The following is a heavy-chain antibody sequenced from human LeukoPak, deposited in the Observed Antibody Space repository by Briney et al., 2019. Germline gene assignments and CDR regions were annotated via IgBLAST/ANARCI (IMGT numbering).Heavy chain of an antibody. D-gene: IGHD3-22*01. V-gene: IGHV3-23*01. CDR2: FSGSGGRT. CDR1: GFTFSSYA. Sequence: PGGSLRLSCAASGFTFSSYAMSWVRQAPGKGLEWVSAFSGSGGRTYYADSVKGRFTISRDNSKNTLYLQMNSLRAEDTAVYYCAKEGFKYDSSGYYYYYGMDVWGQGTTVTVSS. CDR3: AKEGFKYDSSGYYYYYGMDV. J-gene: IGHJ6*02.